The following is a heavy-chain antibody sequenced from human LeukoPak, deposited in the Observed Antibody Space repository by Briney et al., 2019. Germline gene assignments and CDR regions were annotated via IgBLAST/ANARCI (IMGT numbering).Heavy chain of an antibody. CDR1: EYSFPNYC. D-gene: IGHD5-12*01. CDR3: ARGRGYSYNYYYFDY. V-gene: IGHV5-51*01. Sequence: GESLKISCKHSEYSFPNYCIGWVRQLPGKGLEWMGIIYPDDSDTRYSPSFQGQVTISADKSITTAYLQWSSLKASDTAIYYCARGRGYSYNYYYFDYWGQGTLVTVSS. CDR2: IYPDDSDT. J-gene: IGHJ4*02.